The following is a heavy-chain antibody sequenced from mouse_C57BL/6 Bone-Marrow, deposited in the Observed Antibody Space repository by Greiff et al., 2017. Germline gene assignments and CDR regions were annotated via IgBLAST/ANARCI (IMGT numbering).Heavy chain of an antibody. D-gene: IGHD2-4*01. CDR1: GYSFTGYY. V-gene: IGHV1-42*01. CDR2: INPSTGGT. J-gene: IGHJ4*01. Sequence: EVQLQQSGPELVKPGASVKISCKASGYSFTGYYMNWVKQSPEKSLEWIGEINPSTGGTTYNQKFKAKATLTVDKSSSTAYMQLKSLTSEDSAVYYCARMRSYYEYLYAMDYWGQGTSVTVSS. CDR3: ARMRSYYEYLYAMDY.